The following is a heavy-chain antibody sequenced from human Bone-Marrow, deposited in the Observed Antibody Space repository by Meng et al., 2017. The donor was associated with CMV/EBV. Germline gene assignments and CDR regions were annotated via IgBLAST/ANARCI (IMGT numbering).Heavy chain of an antibody. Sequence: GGSLRLSCTASGFTFSTYAMSWVRQAPGKGLEWVSVIYSGGTSTYYADSVKGRFTISRDNSKNTLYLQMNSLRAEDTAVYYCARAPVYGDYDSAAVDIWGQGTMVTVSS. V-gene: IGHV3-23*03. J-gene: IGHJ3*02. D-gene: IGHD4-17*01. CDR3: ARAPVYGDYDSAAVDI. CDR2: IYSGGTST. CDR1: GFTFSTYA.